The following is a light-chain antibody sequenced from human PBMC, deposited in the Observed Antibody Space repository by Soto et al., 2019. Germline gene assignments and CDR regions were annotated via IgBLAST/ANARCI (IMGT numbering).Light chain of an antibody. CDR1: QSVSGW. J-gene: IGKJ5*01. CDR3: QQYERYPLT. CDR2: SAS. V-gene: IGKV1-5*03. Sequence: DIQMTQSPSTLSASVGDRVIITCRASQSVSGWLAWYRQKPGKAPELLIYSASTLETGVPSRFSGSGSGTDFTLTVSILLREVFATYYCQQYERYPLTFGGGTRLEIK.